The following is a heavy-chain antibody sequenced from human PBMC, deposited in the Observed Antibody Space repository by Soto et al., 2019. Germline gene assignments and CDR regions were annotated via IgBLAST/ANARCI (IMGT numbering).Heavy chain of an antibody. V-gene: IGHV3-15*07. CDR3: ATASYGSGSYGLWYYYGMDV. CDR1: GFTFNNAW. J-gene: IGHJ6*02. Sequence: GGSLRLSCAASGFTFNNAWMNWVRQAPGKGLEWVGRIKSKSDGGTTDNAAPVKGRFIISRDDSKNTLYLQMNSLKTEDTAVYYCATASYGSGSYGLWYYYGMDVWGQGTTVTVSS. CDR2: IKSKSDGGTT. D-gene: IGHD3-10*01.